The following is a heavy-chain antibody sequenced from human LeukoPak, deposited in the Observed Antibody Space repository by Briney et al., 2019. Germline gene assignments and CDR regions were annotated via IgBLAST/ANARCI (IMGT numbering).Heavy chain of an antibody. CDR2: IYSSGST. CDR1: GGSISSYY. D-gene: IGHD3-9*01. V-gene: IGHV4-4*07. CDR3: ARDHYGILTGYYIQGFDY. J-gene: IGHJ4*02. Sequence: PSETLSLTCTVSGGSISSYYWSWIRQPAGKGLEWIGRIYSSGSTNYNPSLKSRVTMSEDKSKNQVSLKLSSVTAADTAVYYCARDHYGILTGYYIQGFDYWGQGTLVTVSS.